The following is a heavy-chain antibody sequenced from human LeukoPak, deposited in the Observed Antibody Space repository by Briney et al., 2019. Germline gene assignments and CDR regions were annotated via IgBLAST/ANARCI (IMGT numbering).Heavy chain of an antibody. CDR3: ARDLDQYNGRFGGFGHDF. D-gene: IGHD3-10*01. V-gene: IGHV1-18*01. Sequence: ASVKVSCKASGYTFINYGINWVRQAPGQGLEWMGWISAYNGNTNYAQSLQGRVTMTTDTSTSTVYMEMRSLTSDDTAVYYCARDLDQYNGRFGGFGHDFWGQGTMVTVSS. J-gene: IGHJ4*02. CDR2: ISAYNGNT. CDR1: GYTFINYG.